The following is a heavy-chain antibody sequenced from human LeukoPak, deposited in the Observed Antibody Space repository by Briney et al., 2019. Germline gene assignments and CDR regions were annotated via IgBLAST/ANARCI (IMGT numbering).Heavy chain of an antibody. D-gene: IGHD2/OR15-2a*01. CDR3: ARAEYYSDSVDY. CDR1: GYTFTGYY. Sequence: GASVTVSCKASGYTFTGYYMHWVRQAPGQGLEWMGWINPNSGGTNYAQKFQGRVTMTRDTSISTAYMELSRLRSDDTAVYYCARAEYYSDSVDYWGQGTLVTVSS. CDR2: INPNSGGT. V-gene: IGHV1-2*02. J-gene: IGHJ4*02.